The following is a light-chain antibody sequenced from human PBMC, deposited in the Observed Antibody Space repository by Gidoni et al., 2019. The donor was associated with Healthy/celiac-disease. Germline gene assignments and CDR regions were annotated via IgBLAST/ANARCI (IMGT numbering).Light chain of an antibody. CDR1: QSISSY. Sequence: DIQMTQSPSSLSASVGDRVTITCRASQSISSYLNWYQQKPGKAPKLLIYAASSLQSGVQSRFSGSGSGTDFTLTISSLQPEDFATDYCQQSYSTPHTCGGGTKVEIK. CDR3: QQSYSTPHT. J-gene: IGKJ4*01. V-gene: IGKV1-39*01. CDR2: AAS.